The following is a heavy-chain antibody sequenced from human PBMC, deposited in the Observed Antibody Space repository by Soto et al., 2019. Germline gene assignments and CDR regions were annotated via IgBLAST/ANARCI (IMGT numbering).Heavy chain of an antibody. CDR3: ARDLWGYCGTDCYPMDV. CDR1: GGXISGYY. CDR2: MYNTGST. V-gene: IGHV4-59*01. D-gene: IGHD2-21*02. Sequence: SETLSLTCTVSGGXISGYYWSWIRQPPGKGLEWIGYMYNTGSTVYNPSFKSRVTISVDTSKNQFSLKLNSVTAADTAVYYCARDLWGYCGTDCYPMDVWGQGTTVTVSS. J-gene: IGHJ6*02.